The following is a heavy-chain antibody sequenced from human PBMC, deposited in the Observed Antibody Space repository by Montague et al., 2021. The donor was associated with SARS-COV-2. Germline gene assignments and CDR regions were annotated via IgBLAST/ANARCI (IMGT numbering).Heavy chain of an antibody. CDR2: IKQDGSEK. J-gene: IGHJ4*02. CDR1: GFTFSSYW. D-gene: IGHD3-9*01. CDR3: ARDLRYFDWLFHSSGYYNYFDS. V-gene: IGHV3-7*01. Sequence: SLRLSCAASGFTFSSYWMSWVRQAPGKGLEWVANIKQDGSEKYYVDSVKGRFTISRDNAKNSLYLQMNSLRAEDTAVYYCARDLRYFDWLFHSSGYYNYFDSWGQGTLVTVSS.